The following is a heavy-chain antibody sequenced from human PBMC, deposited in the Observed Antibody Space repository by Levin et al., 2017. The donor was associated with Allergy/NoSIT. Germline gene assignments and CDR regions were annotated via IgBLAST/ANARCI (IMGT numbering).Heavy chain of an antibody. CDR1: GFTFSSYA. Sequence: PGGSLRLSCAASGFTFSSYAMSWVRQAPGKGLEWVSAISGSGGSTYYADSVKGRFTISRDNSKNTLYLQMNSLRAEDTAVYYCAKRFLGRWLQEFAMFDYWGQGTLVTVSS. D-gene: IGHD5-24*01. J-gene: IGHJ4*02. CDR3: AKRFLGRWLQEFAMFDY. CDR2: ISGSGGST. V-gene: IGHV3-23*01.